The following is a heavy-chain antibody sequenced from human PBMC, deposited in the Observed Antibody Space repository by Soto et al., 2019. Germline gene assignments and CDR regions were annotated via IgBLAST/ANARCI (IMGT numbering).Heavy chain of an antibody. V-gene: IGHV3-30-3*01. CDR2: ITYDGSNK. D-gene: IGHD5-18*01. CDR1: GGTVSSYA. Sequence: GGAVRLSGAACGGTVSSYARHWVRQDQGKGMELRAVITYDGSNKYYADSVKGRFTISRDNSKTTLYLQMNSLIAEDTAVFYCVMGCLGYSYAYGYYYRMDVWGQGTTVTVSS. J-gene: IGHJ6*02. CDR3: VMGCLGYSYAYGYYYRMDV.